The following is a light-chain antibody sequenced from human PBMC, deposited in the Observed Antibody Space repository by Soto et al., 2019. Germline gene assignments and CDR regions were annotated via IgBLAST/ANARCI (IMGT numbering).Light chain of an antibody. CDR3: QQYNNWPIT. CDR1: QTVRKF. V-gene: IGKV3-15*01. CDR2: DTS. J-gene: IGKJ5*01. Sequence: TQYPATLSLSPGESATLSCWASQTVRKFLLWFQQKPGQAPRLLIYDTSTRATGVPATLTGSGYGTELTITISSMQSEDFEIYYCQQYNNWPITFGPGTRLEIK.